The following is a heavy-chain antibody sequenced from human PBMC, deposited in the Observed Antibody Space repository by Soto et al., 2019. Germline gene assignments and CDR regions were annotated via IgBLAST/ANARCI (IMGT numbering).Heavy chain of an antibody. V-gene: IGHV1-69*06. Sequence: SVKVSCRASGGTFSSYAISWVRQAPGQGLEWMGGIIPIFGTANYAQKFQGRVTITADKSTSTAYMELSSLRYEDTAVYYCARVRGSGWYQGWFDPWGQGTLVTVSS. J-gene: IGHJ5*02. D-gene: IGHD6-19*01. CDR3: ARVRGSGWYQGWFDP. CDR1: GGTFSSYA. CDR2: IIPIFGTA.